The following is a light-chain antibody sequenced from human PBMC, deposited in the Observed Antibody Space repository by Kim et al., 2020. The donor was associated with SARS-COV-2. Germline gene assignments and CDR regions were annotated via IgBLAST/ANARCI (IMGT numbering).Light chain of an antibody. Sequence: VSPGGRGTLSCRASQSVSSNLAWYQQIPGQAPRLLIYGASTRATGIPARFSGSGSGTEFSLTISSLQSEDFVTYYCQQYNNWPQTFGQGTKVDIK. V-gene: IGKV3D-15*01. CDR1: QSVSSN. CDR3: QQYNNWPQT. CDR2: GAS. J-gene: IGKJ1*01.